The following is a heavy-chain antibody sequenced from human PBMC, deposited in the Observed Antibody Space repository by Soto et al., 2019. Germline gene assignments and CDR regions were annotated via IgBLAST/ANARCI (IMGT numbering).Heavy chain of an antibody. Sequence: GGSLRLSCAASGFTFSTYAMSWVRQAPGKGLEWVSAISGSGGSTYYADSVKGRFTISRDNSKNTLYLQMNSLRAEDTAVYYCAKVQDIVVVPAAYPYYGMDVWGQGTTVTVSS. D-gene: IGHD2-2*01. CDR2: ISGSGGST. CDR1: GFTFSTYA. CDR3: AKVQDIVVVPAAYPYYGMDV. J-gene: IGHJ6*02. V-gene: IGHV3-23*01.